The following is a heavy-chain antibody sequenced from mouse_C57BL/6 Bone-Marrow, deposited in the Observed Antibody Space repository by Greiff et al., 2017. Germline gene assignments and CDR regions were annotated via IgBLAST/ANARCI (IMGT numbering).Heavy chain of an antibody. D-gene: IGHD1-1*01. CDR2: IDPENGDT. Sequence: VQLQQSGAELVRPGASVKLSCTASGFNIKDDYMHWVKQRPEQGLEWIGWIDPENGDTEYASKFQGKATITADTSSNTAYLQLSSLTAEDTAVYYCTTLYYCGSSYVFAYWGQGTLVTVSA. J-gene: IGHJ3*01. CDR1: GFNIKDDY. V-gene: IGHV14-4*01. CDR3: TTLYYCGSSYVFAY.